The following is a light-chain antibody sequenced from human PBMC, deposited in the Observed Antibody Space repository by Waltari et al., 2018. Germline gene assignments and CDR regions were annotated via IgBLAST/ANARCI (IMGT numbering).Light chain of an antibody. CDR1: DSDVGAYDF. CDR3: QAWDSSIEV. CDR2: EVS. Sequence: QSALTQPASVSGSPGQSITISCSGTDSDVGAYDFVSWYQQHPGKAPHLILYEVSNRPSGIPERFSGSNSGNTATLTISGTQAVDEADYYCQAWDSSIEVFGGGTKLTVL. V-gene: IGLV2-14*01. J-gene: IGLJ2*01.